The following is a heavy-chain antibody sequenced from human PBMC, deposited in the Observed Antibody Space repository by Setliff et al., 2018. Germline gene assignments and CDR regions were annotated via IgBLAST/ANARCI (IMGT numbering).Heavy chain of an antibody. CDR1: GLIFGNYA. D-gene: IGHD3-3*01. Sequence: GGSLRLSCAASGLIFGNYAMNWVRQAPGKGLEWVSGISGSGRNTYYADSVKGRFTISRDNSQNTLYLQMNSLRVEDTAVYYCARDGVPPLNYNFWSGNFEFWGQGTLVTVSS. V-gene: IGHV3-23*01. J-gene: IGHJ4*02. CDR2: ISGSGRNT. CDR3: ARDGVPPLNYNFWSGNFEF.